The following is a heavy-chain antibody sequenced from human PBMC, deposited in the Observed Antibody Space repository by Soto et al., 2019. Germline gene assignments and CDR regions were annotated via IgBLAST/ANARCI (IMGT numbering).Heavy chain of an antibody. D-gene: IGHD2-2*02. Sequence: GGSLRLSCAAFGFDFNKYAMTWVRQAPGKGLQWVSSITSNGDSTYYADSVKGRFTTSRDNSKNTLYLQMNSLRADDTAVFYCAKDSPSYTTSPFYFDSWGQGTLVAVSS. CDR1: GFDFNKYA. CDR3: AKDSPSYTTSPFYFDS. J-gene: IGHJ4*02. V-gene: IGHV3-23*01. CDR2: ITSNGDST.